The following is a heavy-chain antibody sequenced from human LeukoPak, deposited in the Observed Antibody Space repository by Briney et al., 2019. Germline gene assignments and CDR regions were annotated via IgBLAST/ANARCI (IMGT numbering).Heavy chain of an antibody. CDR2: IYYSGST. V-gene: IGHV4-39*07. J-gene: IGHJ4*02. Sequence: SETLSLTCTVSGGSISGSSYYWGWIRQPPGKGLEWIGSIYYSGSTYYNPSLKSRVTISVDTSKNQFSLKLSSVTAADTAVYYCARDGSGTGWYAGDFWGQGTLVTVSS. CDR3: ARDGSGTGWYAGDF. D-gene: IGHD6-19*01. CDR1: GGSISGSSYY.